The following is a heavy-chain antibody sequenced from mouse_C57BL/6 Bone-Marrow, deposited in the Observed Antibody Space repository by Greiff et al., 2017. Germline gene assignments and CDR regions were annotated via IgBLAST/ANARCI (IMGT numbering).Heavy chain of an antibody. CDR2: IYPGDGAP. CDR3: ARSGGGGY. J-gene: IGHJ3*01. D-gene: IGHD3-2*02. V-gene: IGHV1-82*01. CDR1: GYAFSSSW. Sequence: QVQLQQSGPELVKPGASVKISCKASGYAFSSSWMNWVTQRPGQGLEWIGRIYPGDGAPNYNGKFKGKATLTADKSSSTAYMQHSSLTSEDSAVYWCARSGGGGYWGEGTLVTV.